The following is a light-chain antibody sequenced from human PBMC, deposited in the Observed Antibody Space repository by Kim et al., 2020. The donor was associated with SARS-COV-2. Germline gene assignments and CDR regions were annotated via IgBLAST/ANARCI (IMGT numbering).Light chain of an antibody. J-gene: IGLJ2*01. Sequence: VSPGQTASITCSGDKLGDRYICWYQQKPGQSPVLVIHQDSRRPSGIPERFSGSNSGKTATLTISGTQAMDEADYYCQAWDSSIAIFGGGTQLTVL. CDR2: QDS. CDR3: QAWDSSIAI. CDR1: KLGDRY. V-gene: IGLV3-1*01.